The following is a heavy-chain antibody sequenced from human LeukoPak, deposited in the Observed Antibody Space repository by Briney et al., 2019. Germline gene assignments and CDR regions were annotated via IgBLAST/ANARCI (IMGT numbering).Heavy chain of an antibody. CDR3: ARTGNPAIGEY. CDR2: IYSGGTT. D-gene: IGHD1-1*01. J-gene: IGHJ4*02. Sequence: PGGSLRLSCAASGFTVSSNYMSWVRQAPGKGLEWVSIIYSGGTTYYADSVKGRFTISRDNSKNTLYLQMNSLRAEDTTVYYCARTGNPAIGEYWGQGTLVTVSS. CDR1: GFTVSSNY. V-gene: IGHV3-53*01.